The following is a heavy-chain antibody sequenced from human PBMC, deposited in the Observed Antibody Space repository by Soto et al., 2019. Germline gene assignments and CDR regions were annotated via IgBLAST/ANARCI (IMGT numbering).Heavy chain of an antibody. V-gene: IGHV5-51*01. CDR2: IYPGDSDT. CDR3: AIRALAARDAFDI. Sequence: GESLKISCKGSGYSFTSYWIGWVRQMPGKGLEWMGIIYPGDSDTRYSPSFQGQVTISADKSISTAYLQWSSLKASDTAMYYCAIRALAARDAFDIWGQGTMVTVSS. J-gene: IGHJ3*02. D-gene: IGHD6-6*01. CDR1: GYSFTSYW.